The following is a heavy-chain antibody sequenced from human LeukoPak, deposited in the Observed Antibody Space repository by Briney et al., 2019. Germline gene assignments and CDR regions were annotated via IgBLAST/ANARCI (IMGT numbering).Heavy chain of an antibody. Sequence: GASLRLSCAASGLTFSSYAMSWVRQAPGKGLEWVSAISGSGGSTYYADSVKGRFTISRDNSKNTLYLQMNSLRAEDTAVYYCAKSSGLYYYGSRSYSRPEYFQHWGQGTLVTVSS. CDR1: GLTFSSYA. V-gene: IGHV3-23*01. D-gene: IGHD3-10*01. CDR2: ISGSGGST. J-gene: IGHJ1*01. CDR3: AKSSGLYYYGSRSYSRPEYFQH.